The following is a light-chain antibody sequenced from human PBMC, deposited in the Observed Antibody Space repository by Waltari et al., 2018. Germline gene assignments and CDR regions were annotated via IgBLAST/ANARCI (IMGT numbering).Light chain of an antibody. V-gene: IGLV2-8*01. CDR2: EVN. CDR1: SSDVGGYNY. CDR3: SSHAVSNGVI. Sequence: QSALTQPPSASGSPGQSVAISCTGSSSDVGGYNYVSWYQQYPGKAPKVIIYEVNKRPSGVPDRFSGSKSGNTASLTVSGLQGEDEADYYCSSHAVSNGVIFGGGTKLTVL. J-gene: IGLJ2*01.